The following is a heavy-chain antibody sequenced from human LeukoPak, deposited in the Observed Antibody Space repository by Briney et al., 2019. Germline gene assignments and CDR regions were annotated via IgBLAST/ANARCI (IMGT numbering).Heavy chain of an antibody. V-gene: IGHV1-8*03. CDR1: GYTFTSYD. J-gene: IGHJ3*02. CDR3: ARDLIYEGPNAFDI. Sequence: ASVKVSCKASGYTFTSYDINWVRQATGQGLEWMVWKNPNSGNTGYAQKFQGRVTITRNTSISTAYMELSSLRSEDTAVYYCARDLIYEGPNAFDIWGQGTMVTVSS. CDR2: KNPNSGNT. D-gene: IGHD3-16*01.